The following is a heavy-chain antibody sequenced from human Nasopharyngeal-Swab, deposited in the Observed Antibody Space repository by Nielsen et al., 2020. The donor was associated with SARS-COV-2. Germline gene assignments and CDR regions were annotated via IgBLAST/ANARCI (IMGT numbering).Heavy chain of an antibody. D-gene: IGHD4-17*01. CDR1: GYTFTSYY. J-gene: IGHJ6*02. Sequence: ASVKVSCKASGYTFTSYYMHWVRQAPGQGLEWMGIINPSGGSTSYAQKFQGRVTMTRDTSTSTVYVELSSLRSEDTAVYYCARDRVNTVTTVEPPFWKGYYYYGMDVWGQGTTVTVSS. V-gene: IGHV1-46*01. CDR3: ARDRVNTVTTVEPPFWKGYYYYGMDV. CDR2: INPSGGST.